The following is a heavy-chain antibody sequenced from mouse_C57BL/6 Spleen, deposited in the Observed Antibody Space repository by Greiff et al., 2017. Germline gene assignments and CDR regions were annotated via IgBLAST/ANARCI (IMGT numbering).Heavy chain of an antibody. D-gene: IGHD2-1*01. V-gene: IGHV1-52*01. J-gene: IGHJ1*03. CDR3: ARRGLCNNWYFDV. Sequence: QVQLQQPGAELVRPGSSVKLSCKASGYTFTSYWMHWVKQRPIQGLEWIGNIDPSDSETHYNQQFKDKATLTVDKSSSTAYMQLSSLTSEDSAVYYCARRGLCNNWYFDVWGTGTTVTVSS. CDR1: GYTFTSYW. CDR2: IDPSDSET.